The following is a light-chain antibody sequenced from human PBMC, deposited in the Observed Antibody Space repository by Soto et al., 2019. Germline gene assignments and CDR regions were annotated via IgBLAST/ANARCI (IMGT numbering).Light chain of an antibody. CDR3: CSYAGSYTWV. CDR1: SSDVGAYNY. CDR2: DVT. V-gene: IGLV2-11*01. Sequence: QSVLTQPRSVSGSPGQSVTISCTGTSSDVGAYNYVSWFQQHPGKAPKLMIYDVTKRPSGVPDRFSGSKSGDTASLTISGLQAEDEADYFCCSYAGSYTWVFGGGTQLTV. J-gene: IGLJ3*02.